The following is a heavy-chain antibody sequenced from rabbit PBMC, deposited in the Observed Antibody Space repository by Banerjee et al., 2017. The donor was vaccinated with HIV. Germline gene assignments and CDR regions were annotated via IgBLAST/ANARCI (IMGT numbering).Heavy chain of an antibody. J-gene: IGHJ4*01. CDR2: IDSNTGNT. Sequence: QEQLVESGGGLVTPGGNLTLTCKASGFDFSNYGVSWVRQAPGKGLEWIGYIDSNTGNTVYASWAKGPFTISKTSSTTVTLQMTSLTAADTATYFCARDLAGVIGWNFKLWGPGTLVTVS. CDR3: ARDLAGVIGWNFKL. CDR1: GFDFSNYG. V-gene: IGHV1S45*01. D-gene: IGHD4-1*01.